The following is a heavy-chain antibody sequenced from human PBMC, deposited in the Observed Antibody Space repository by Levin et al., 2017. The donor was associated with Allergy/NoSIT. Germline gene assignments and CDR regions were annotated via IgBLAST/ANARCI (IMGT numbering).Heavy chain of an antibody. J-gene: IGHJ4*02. CDR2: ISYDGSNK. CDR3: AKDASVGALDY. Sequence: GESLKISCAASGFTFSSYAMHWVRQAPGKGLEWVAVISYDGSNKYYADSVKGRFTISRDNSKNTLYLQMNSLRAEDTAVYYCAKDASVGALDYWGQGTLVTVSS. CDR1: GFTFSSYA. D-gene: IGHD1-26*01. V-gene: IGHV3-30*04.